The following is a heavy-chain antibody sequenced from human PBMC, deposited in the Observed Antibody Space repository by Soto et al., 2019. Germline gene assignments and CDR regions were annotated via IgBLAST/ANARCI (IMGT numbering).Heavy chain of an antibody. D-gene: IGHD5-12*01. V-gene: IGHV1-18*04. CDR1: GYSFSKYD. CDR3: ATSYDSGFDP. CDR2: ISPKSANT. J-gene: IGHJ5*02. Sequence: QIQLVQSGAELKKHGASVKVSCEASGYSFSKYDISWLRQAPGQGPEWMGRISPKSANTNYAQKFQCRVTMTADTSTSTAYMELRGLRSDDTAVYYCATSYDSGFDPWGQGTLVTVSS.